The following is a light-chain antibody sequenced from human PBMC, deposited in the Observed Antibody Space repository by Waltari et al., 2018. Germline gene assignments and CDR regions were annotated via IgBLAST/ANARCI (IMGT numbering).Light chain of an antibody. CDR2: EVC. J-gene: IGLJ3*02. CDR1: SSDDGGSNY. V-gene: IGLV2-14*01. CDR3: SSYTLCSTRV. Sequence: QSALTQPASVSGSPGQAITISCTGNSSDDGGSNYVYWYQQNLGKATKLMFYEVCNRPSGLSMRFAGSKSRNTASRTISGLQSEDEAYYYFSSYTLCSTRVFGGGTHLTVL.